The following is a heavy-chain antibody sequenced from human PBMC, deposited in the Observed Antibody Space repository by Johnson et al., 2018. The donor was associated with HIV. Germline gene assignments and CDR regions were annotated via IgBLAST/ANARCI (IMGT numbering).Heavy chain of an antibody. J-gene: IGHJ3*01. CDR3: ARENYRRRDAFDV. Sequence: VQLVESGGGLVQPGGSLRLSCAASGFTVSSNYMSWVRQAPGKGLEWVGRTTDKLNSYTTKYAASVKGRFTISRDDSKKSLYLQINSLRTEDTAVYYCARENYRRRDAFDVLCQGTVVIVSS. CDR1: GFTVSSNY. V-gene: IGHV3-72*01. CDR2: TTDKLNSYTT. D-gene: IGHD1-7*01.